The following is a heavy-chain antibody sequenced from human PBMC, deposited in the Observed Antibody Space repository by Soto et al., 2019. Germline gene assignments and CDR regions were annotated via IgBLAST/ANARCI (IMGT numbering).Heavy chain of an antibody. J-gene: IGHJ4*02. V-gene: IGHV4-59*08. CDR1: GGSISSYY. CDR2: MYNSGST. D-gene: IGHD3-10*01. CDR3: ASMGYHYGSGSYPLDY. Sequence: QVQLQESDPGLVKPSETLSLTCTVSGGSISSYYWTWIRQPPGKGLEWIGFMYNSGSTHYNPSLKSRVTISLDTSKNQFSLNLRSVTAADTAVYYCASMGYHYGSGSYPLDYWGQGTLVTVSS.